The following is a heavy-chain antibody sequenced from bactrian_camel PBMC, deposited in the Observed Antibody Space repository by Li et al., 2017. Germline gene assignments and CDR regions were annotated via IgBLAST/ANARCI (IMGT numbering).Heavy chain of an antibody. Sequence: HVQLVESGGGSVQAGGSLRLSCVASEYTYSTHCVGWFRQAPGKEREGVAGIDTDGIASYGDSVKGRFTISKDNAKNTLYLHMNSLKPEDTGMYYCAFEIQPRVGGLDNSQGAPMAPFCPTQGYWGQGTQVTVS. V-gene: IGHV3S6*01. D-gene: IGHD7*01. CDR3: AFEIQPRVGGLDNSQGAPMAPFCPTQGY. CDR1: EYTYSTHC. J-gene: IGHJ4*01. CDR2: IDTDGIA.